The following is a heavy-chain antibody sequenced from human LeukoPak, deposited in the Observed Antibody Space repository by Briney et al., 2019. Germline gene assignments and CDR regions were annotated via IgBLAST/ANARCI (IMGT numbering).Heavy chain of an antibody. V-gene: IGHV3-23*01. CDR1: GFTFSSYA. CDR2: ISGSGGST. D-gene: IGHD3-22*01. CDR3: AKDGRMIVVVHLDY. Sequence: GGSLRLSCAASGFTFSSYAMIWVRQTPGKGLEWVSTISGSGGSTYYADSVKGRFTISRDNSKNTLYLQMNSLRAEDTAVYYCAKDGRMIVVVHLDYWGQGTLVTVSS. J-gene: IGHJ4*02.